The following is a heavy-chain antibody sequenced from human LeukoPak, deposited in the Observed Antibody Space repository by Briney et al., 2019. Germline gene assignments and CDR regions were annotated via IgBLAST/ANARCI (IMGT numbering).Heavy chain of an antibody. D-gene: IGHD3-16*01. CDR2: INGDGSST. CDR1: GFTFRGYW. J-gene: IGHJ4*02. CDR3: ASAYYHYYFDY. V-gene: IGHV3-74*01. Sequence: GGSLRLSCATSGFTFRGYWMHWVRQAPGKGLVWVSRINGDGSSTSYADSVKGRFTISRDNAKNTLYLQMNSLRAEDSAVYYCASAYYHYYFDYWGQGTLVTVSS.